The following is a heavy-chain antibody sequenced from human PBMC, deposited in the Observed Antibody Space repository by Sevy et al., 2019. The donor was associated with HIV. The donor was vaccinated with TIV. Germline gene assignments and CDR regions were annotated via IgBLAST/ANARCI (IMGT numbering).Heavy chain of an antibody. CDR1: GFTVSSNY. CDR3: ARAMATATGDDSFDI. D-gene: IGHD1-1*01. CDR2: NYTGGST. V-gene: IGHV3-53*01. J-gene: IGHJ3*02. Sequence: GGSLRLSCAASGFTVSSNYMSWVRQAPGKGLEWVSVNYTGGSTSYADSVKGRFTISRDTSKNTLYLQMNSLRAEDTAVYYCARAMATATGDDSFDIWGQGTMVTVSS.